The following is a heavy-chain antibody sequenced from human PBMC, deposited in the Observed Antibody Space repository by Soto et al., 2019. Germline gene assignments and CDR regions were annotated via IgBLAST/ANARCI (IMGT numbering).Heavy chain of an antibody. CDR2: IYPGDSDT. V-gene: IGHV5-51*01. CDR1: GYSFTSYW. CDR3: ARPATGVAARYYYYGMDV. Sequence: GESLKISCKGSGYSFTSYWIGWVRQMPGKGLEWMGIIYPGDSDTRYSPSFQGQVTISADKSISTAYLQWSSLKASDTAMYYCARPATGVAARYYYYGMDVGGKGTTVTVSS. J-gene: IGHJ6*04. D-gene: IGHD2-15*01.